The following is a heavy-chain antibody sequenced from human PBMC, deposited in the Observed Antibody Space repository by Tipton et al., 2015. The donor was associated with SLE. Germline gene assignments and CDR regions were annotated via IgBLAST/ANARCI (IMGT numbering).Heavy chain of an antibody. J-gene: IGHJ4*02. V-gene: IGHV3-49*04. Sequence: SLRLSCAASGFTFSSYAMSWVRQAPGKGLEWVGFIRSKAYGGTTEYAASVKGRFTISRDDSKSIAYLQMNSLKTEDTAVYYCTRQALGGFFDYWGQGTLVTVSS. CDR2: IRSKAYGGTT. CDR3: TRQALGGFFDY. CDR1: GFTFSSYA.